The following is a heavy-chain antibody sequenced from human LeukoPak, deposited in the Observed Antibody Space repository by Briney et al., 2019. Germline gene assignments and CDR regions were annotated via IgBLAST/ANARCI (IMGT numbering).Heavy chain of an antibody. CDR2: IYPGDSDT. V-gene: IGHV5-51*01. J-gene: IGHJ4*02. CDR3: ARQGVYSSTDY. D-gene: IGHD6-6*01. Sequence: GESLKISCKASGYSFTTYWIGWVRQMPGKGLEWMGIIYPGDSDTRYSPSFQGQVTISADKAISTAYLQWSSLKASDTAMYYCARQGVYSSTDYWGQGTLVTVSS. CDR1: GYSFTTYW.